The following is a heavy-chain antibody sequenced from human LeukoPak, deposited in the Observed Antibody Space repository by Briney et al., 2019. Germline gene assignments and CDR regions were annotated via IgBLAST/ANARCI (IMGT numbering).Heavy chain of an antibody. CDR3: ARAALRYFDWLDN. J-gene: IGHJ5*02. CDR2: TYYRSKWYN. Sequence: SQTLSLTCAISGDSVSSNSAAWNWTRQSPSRGLEWLGRTYYRSKWYNDYAVSVKSRITINPDTSKNQFSLQLNSVTPEDTAVYYCARAALRYFDWLDNWGQGTLVTVSS. CDR1: GDSVSSNSAA. V-gene: IGHV6-1*01. D-gene: IGHD3-9*01.